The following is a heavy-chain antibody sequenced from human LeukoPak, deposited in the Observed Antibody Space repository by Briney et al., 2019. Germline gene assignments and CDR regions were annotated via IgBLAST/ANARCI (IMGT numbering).Heavy chain of an antibody. CDR3: ARDTFQHFDY. J-gene: IGHJ4*02. Sequence: GGSLRLSCAASGFTFSSYCMHWVRQAPGKGLEWVTFIRYDGSNKYYADSVKGRFTISRDNSKNTLYLQMNSLRAEDTAVYYCARDTFQHFDYWGQGTLVTVSS. CDR2: IRYDGSNK. V-gene: IGHV3-30*02. CDR1: GFTFSSYC. D-gene: IGHD2/OR15-2a*01.